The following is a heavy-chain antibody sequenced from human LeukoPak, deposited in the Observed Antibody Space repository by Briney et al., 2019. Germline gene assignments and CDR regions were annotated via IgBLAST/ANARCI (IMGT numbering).Heavy chain of an antibody. CDR2: INSDGSST. CDR3: AREHDYGDFDY. D-gene: IGHD4-17*01. J-gene: IGHJ4*02. Sequence: GGSLRLSCAASGFTFSSYWMHWVRQAPGKGLVWVSRINSDGSSTSYADSVKGRFTISRDNAKNTLYLQMNSLRAEDTAVYYCAREHDYGDFDYWGQGTLVTVSS. V-gene: IGHV3-74*01. CDR1: GFTFSSYW.